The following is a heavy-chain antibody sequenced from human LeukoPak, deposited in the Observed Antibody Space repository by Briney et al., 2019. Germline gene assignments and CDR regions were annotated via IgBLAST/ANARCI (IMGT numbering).Heavy chain of an antibody. V-gene: IGHV1-24*01. CDR1: GYTLTELS. D-gene: IGHD3-10*01. CDR2: FDPEDGET. Sequence: ASVKVSCKVSGYTLTELSMHWVRQAPGKGLEWMGGFDPEDGETIYAQKFQGRVTITADKSTSTAYMELSSLRSEDTAVYYCASSYGSGSYYLDYWGHGTLVTVSS. J-gene: IGHJ4*01. CDR3: ASSYGSGSYYLDY.